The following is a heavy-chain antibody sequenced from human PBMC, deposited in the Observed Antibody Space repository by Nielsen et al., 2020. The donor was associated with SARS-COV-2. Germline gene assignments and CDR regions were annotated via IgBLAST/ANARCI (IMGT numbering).Heavy chain of an antibody. CDR2: IYYSGNT. D-gene: IGHD7-27*01. CDR3: ARDDDNWGSLAY. CDR1: GGSITTYY. J-gene: IGHJ4*02. Sequence: SETLSLTCAVSGGSITTYYWHWIRQSPGKGLEWIGYIYYSGNTNYNPSLKSRVTISVDTSKNQFSLKLSSMTAADTAVYYCARDDDNWGSLAYWGQGTLVTVSS. V-gene: IGHV4-59*13.